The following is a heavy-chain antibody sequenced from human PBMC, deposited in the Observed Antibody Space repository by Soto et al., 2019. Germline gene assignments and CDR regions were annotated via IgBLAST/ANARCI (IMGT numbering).Heavy chain of an antibody. J-gene: IGHJ5*02. V-gene: IGHV3-9*01. CDR2: ISWNSGSI. CDR1: GFTFDDYA. Sequence: EVQLVESGGGLVQPGRSLRLSCAASGFTFDDYAMHWVRQAPGKGLEWVSGISWNSGSIGYADSVKGRFTISRDNAKNSLYLQMNSLRAEDTALYYCAKGGRIANWFDPWDQGTLVTVSS. CDR3: AKGGRIANWFDP. D-gene: IGHD2-15*01.